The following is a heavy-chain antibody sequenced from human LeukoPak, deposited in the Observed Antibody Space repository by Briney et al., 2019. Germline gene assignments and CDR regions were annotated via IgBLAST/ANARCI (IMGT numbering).Heavy chain of an antibody. CDR3: AKDRGSSGWSTTLYFYYYGMDV. V-gene: IGHV3-9*01. CDR1: GFTFYVYT. Sequence: GGSLRLSCAASGFTFYVYTMHCVRQAPGKGLEGGSVLCLDSGSIGYAAPVRGRFTTSRDNAKNSLYLQMISLRAEDTALYYWAKDRGSSGWSTTLYFYYYGMDVWGQGTTVTASS. CDR2: LCLDSGSI. D-gene: IGHD6-19*01. J-gene: IGHJ6*02.